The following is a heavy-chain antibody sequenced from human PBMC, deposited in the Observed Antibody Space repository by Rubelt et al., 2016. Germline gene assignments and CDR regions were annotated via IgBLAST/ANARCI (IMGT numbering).Heavy chain of an antibody. J-gene: IGHJ5*02. V-gene: IGHV3-53*01. Sequence: EVQLMESGGGLIQPGGSLRLSCAASEFSVSTKYLSWVRQAPGKGLEWVSVLDSDGTRDYSDTVKGRFTITRDKSRNTPDLQMNSLRAEDTAVYYCARGAPAAPWGQGTLVTVSS. CDR1: EFSVSTKY. CDR2: LDSDGTR. CDR3: ARGAPAAP. D-gene: IGHD2-2*01.